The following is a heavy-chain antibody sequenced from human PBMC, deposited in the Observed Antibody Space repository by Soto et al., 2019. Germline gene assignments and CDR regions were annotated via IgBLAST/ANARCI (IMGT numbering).Heavy chain of an antibody. J-gene: IGHJ4*02. CDR3: ASIAGGWLYYFDY. D-gene: IGHD6-19*01. V-gene: IGHV3-23*01. CDR1: GFTFSSYA. CDR2: ISGRDGST. Sequence: GGSLRLSCAASGFTFSSYAMSWVRQAPGKGLEWVSSISGRDGSTYYADSVKGRFTISRDNSRNTLYLQMNSLRAEDTAVHYCASIAGGWLYYFDYWGQGTLVTVSS.